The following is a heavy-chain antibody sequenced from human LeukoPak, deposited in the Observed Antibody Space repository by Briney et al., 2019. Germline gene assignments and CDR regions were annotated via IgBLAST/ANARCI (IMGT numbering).Heavy chain of an antibody. D-gene: IGHD2-15*01. CDR3: ARAVGDCSGGSCYSELDY. V-gene: IGHV3-30*01. J-gene: IGHJ4*02. Sequence: GGSLRLSCAASGLTVSIYTMHWVRQASGKGLEWVALISYDGTNKYYADSVKGRFTISRDNSKSTLYLQMNSLGAEDTAVYYCARAVGDCSGGSCYSELDYWGQGALVTVSS. CDR2: ISYDGTNK. CDR1: GLTVSIYT.